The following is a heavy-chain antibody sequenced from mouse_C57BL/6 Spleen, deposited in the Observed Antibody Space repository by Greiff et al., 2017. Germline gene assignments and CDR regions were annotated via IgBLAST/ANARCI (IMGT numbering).Heavy chain of an antibody. CDR1: GFTFSDFY. D-gene: IGHD1-1*01. J-gene: IGHJ2*01. CDR2: SRNKANDYTT. Sequence: EVMLVESGGGLVQSGRSLRLSCATSGFTFSDFYMEWVRQAPGKGLEWIAASRNKANDYTTEYSASVKGRFIVSRDTSQSILYLQMNALRAEDTAIYYCARDAPSTVVPFFDYWGQGTTLTVSS. CDR3: ARDAPSTVVPFFDY. V-gene: IGHV7-1*01.